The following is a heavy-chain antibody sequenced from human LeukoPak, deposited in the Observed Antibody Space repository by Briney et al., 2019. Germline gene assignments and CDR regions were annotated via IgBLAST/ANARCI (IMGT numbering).Heavy chain of an antibody. J-gene: IGHJ5*02. CDR3: YAASIVVVVAATPRRFDP. Sequence: GGSPRLSCAASGFTFSSYSMNWVRQAPGKGLEWVSYISSSSSTIYYADSVKGRFTISRDNAKNSLYLQMNSLRAEDTAVYYCYAASIVVVVAATPRRFDPWGQGTLVTVSS. CDR1: GFTFSSYS. CDR2: ISSSSSTI. V-gene: IGHV3-48*04. D-gene: IGHD2-15*01.